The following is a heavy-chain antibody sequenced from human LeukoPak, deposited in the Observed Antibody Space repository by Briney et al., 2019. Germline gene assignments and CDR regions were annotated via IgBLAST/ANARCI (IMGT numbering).Heavy chain of an antibody. Sequence: SETLSLTCAVSGYSISSGYYWGWIRQPPGKGLEWIGSIYHSGSTYYNPSLKSRVTISVDTSKNQFSLKLSSVTAADTAVYYCARHAGSLPAYFDYWGQGTLVTVSS. D-gene: IGHD2-2*01. J-gene: IGHJ4*02. V-gene: IGHV4-38-2*01. CDR1: GYSISSGYY. CDR2: IYHSGST. CDR3: ARHAGSLPAYFDY.